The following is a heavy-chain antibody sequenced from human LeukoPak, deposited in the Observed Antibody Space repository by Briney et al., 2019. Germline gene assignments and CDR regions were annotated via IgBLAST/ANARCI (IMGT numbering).Heavy chain of an antibody. J-gene: IGHJ4*02. CDR1: GFTFSSYA. V-gene: IGHV3-23*01. D-gene: IGHD1-1*01. Sequence: GGSLRLSCAASGFTFSSYAMSWVRQAPGKGLEWVSGISGSGGNTYYVDSVKGRFTISRDNSKNKFYLQMNSLRAEDTAVYYCVKAAGTIGTTYFDYWGQGTLVTVSS. CDR2: ISGSGGNT. CDR3: VKAAGTIGTTYFDY.